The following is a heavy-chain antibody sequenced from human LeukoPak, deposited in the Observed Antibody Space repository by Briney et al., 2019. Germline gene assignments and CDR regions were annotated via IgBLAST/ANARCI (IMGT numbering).Heavy chain of an antibody. Sequence: ASVKVSCKSSGGTFSSYTINWVRQAPGQGLEWMGGIIPIFGTANYAQKFQGRVTIIADESTSTAYMELSSLRSEDTAVYYCARGAVPYSTSSRITPWGQGTLVTV. J-gene: IGHJ5*02. CDR3: ARGAVPYSTSSRITP. CDR1: GGTFSSYT. V-gene: IGHV1-69*13. CDR2: IIPIFGTA. D-gene: IGHD6-6*01.